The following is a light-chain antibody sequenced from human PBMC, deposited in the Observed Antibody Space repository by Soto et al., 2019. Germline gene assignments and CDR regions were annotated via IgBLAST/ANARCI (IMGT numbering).Light chain of an antibody. V-gene: IGLV1-47*01. Sequence: QSVLTQPPSASGTPGQRVTISCYGSSSNIGSNYVYWYQQLPGTAPKLLIYRNSQRPSGVPDRFSGSKSGTSASLAISGLRSEDEADFYCAAWDDSLSGRVFGTGTKVTVL. J-gene: IGLJ1*01. CDR2: RNS. CDR1: SSNIGSNY. CDR3: AAWDDSLSGRV.